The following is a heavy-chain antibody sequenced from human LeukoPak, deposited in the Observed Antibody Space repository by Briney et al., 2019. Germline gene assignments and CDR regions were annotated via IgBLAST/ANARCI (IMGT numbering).Heavy chain of an antibody. CDR2: ISGRGTDT. J-gene: IGHJ4*02. CDR3: ARDGVVVAAYDY. Sequence: GGSLRLSCAGSRFTFSSYAMSWVRQAPGKGLQWVSTISGRGTDTYYADSVKGRFIISRDNSNSTLSLQMSSLRAEDTAVYYCARDGVVVAAYDYWGQGTLVTVSS. V-gene: IGHV3-23*01. D-gene: IGHD2-15*01. CDR1: RFTFSSYA.